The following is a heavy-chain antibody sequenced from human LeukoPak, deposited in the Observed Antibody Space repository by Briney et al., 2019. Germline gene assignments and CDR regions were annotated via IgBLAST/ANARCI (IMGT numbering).Heavy chain of an antibody. J-gene: IGHJ5*02. D-gene: IGHD6-13*01. CDR3: ARDVGITVADSFDP. V-gene: IGHV1-2*02. CDR2: IHPNSGET. CDR1: GYTFTGYH. Sequence: ASVKVSCKASGYTFTGYHIHWVRQAPGQGLEWMGWIHPNSGETLYAQKFQGRVTMTRDTSINTVYMELSCLRSDDTAMYYCARDVGITVADSFDPWGQGTLVTVSS.